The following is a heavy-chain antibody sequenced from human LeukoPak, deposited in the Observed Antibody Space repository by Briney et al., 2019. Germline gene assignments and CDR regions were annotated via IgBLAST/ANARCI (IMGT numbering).Heavy chain of an antibody. CDR1: GGSISSYY. CDR3: AREGSMTARPFVSIDY. V-gene: IGHV4-4*07. Sequence: PSETLSLTCTVSGGSISSYYWSWIRQPAGKGLQWIRRMHTSGSTDYNPSLGRRVTITVDTSKKKFSLRMSSMTAADTAVYYCAREGSMTARPFVSIDYWGQGTLVTVSS. CDR2: MHTSGST. D-gene: IGHD6-6*01. J-gene: IGHJ4*02.